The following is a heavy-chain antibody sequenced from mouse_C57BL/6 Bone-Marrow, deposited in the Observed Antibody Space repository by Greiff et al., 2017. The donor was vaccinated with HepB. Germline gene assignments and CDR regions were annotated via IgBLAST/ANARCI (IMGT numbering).Heavy chain of an antibody. CDR1: GYSITSGYY. Sequence: DVKLQESGPGLVKPSQSLSLTCSVTGYSITSGYYWNWIRQFPGNKLEWMGYISYDGSNNYNPSLKNRIPITRDTSKNQFFLKLNSVTTEDTATYYCARELLRDWYFDGWGTGTTVTVSS. CDR2: ISYDGSN. CDR3: ARELLRDWYFDG. J-gene: IGHJ1*03. D-gene: IGHD1-1*01. V-gene: IGHV3-6*01.